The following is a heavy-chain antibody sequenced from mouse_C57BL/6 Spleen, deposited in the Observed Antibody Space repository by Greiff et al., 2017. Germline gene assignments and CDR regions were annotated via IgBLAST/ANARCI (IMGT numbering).Heavy chain of an antibody. CDR3: ARKSEYDGSNWYFDV. CDR2: ISSGGSYT. J-gene: IGHJ1*03. V-gene: IGHV5-6*01. Sequence: EVKLVESGGDLVKPGGSLKLSCAASGFTFSSYGMSWVRQTPEKGLEWVANISSGGSYTYYTDSVKGRFTISRDNATNTQYLQMSSLKSEDTAMYYCARKSEYDGSNWYFDVWGTGTTVTVSS. D-gene: IGHD1-1*01. CDR1: GFTFSSYG.